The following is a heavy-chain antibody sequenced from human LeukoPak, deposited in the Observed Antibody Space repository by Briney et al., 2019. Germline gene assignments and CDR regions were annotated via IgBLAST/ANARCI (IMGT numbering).Heavy chain of an antibody. V-gene: IGHV4-34*01. CDR2: INHSGST. CDR1: GGSISSYY. Sequence: SETLSLTCTVSGGSISSYYWSWIRQPPGKGLEWIGEINHSGSTNYNPSLKSRVTISVDTSKNQFSLKLSSVTAADTAVYYCARAHYYYGSGSYYKPYNWFDPWGQGTLVTVSS. D-gene: IGHD3-10*01. CDR3: ARAHYYYGSGSYYKPYNWFDP. J-gene: IGHJ5*02.